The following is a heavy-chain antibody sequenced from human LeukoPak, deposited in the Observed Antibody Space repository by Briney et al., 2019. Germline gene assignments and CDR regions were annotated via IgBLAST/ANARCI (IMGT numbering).Heavy chain of an antibody. CDR2: ISGSGGST. D-gene: IGHD5-18*01. J-gene: IGHJ4*02. CDR1: GSTFSSYA. V-gene: IGHV3-23*01. CDR3: AKDSYGFLNLY. Sequence: GGSLRLSCAASGSTFSSYAMSWVRQAPGKGLEWVSAISGSGGSTYYADSVKGRFTISRDNSKNTLYLQMNGLRAEDTAVYYCAKDSYGFLNLYWGQGTLVTVSS.